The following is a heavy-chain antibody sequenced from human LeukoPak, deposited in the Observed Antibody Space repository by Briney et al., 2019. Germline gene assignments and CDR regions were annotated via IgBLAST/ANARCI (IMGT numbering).Heavy chain of an antibody. CDR2: INHSGST. J-gene: IGHJ3*02. CDR1: GGSFSGYY. V-gene: IGHV4-34*01. CDR3: ARLTITMIAFDAFDI. D-gene: IGHD3-22*01. Sequence: SETLSLTCAVYGGSFSGYYWSWIRQPPGKGLEWIGEINHSGSTNYNPSLKSRVTISVDTSKNQFPLKLSSVTAADTAVYYCARLTITMIAFDAFDIWGQGTMVTVSS.